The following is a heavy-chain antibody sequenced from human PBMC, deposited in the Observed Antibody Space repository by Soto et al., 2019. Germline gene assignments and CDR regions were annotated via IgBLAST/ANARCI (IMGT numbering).Heavy chain of an antibody. D-gene: IGHD3-16*01. CDR2: ISGSGGST. CDR3: AKEWGGGIAFHSAVDYFDY. J-gene: IGHJ4*02. V-gene: IGHV3-23*01. Sequence: GGSLRLSCAASGFTFSSYAMSWVRQAPGKGLEWVSAISGSGGSTYYADSVKGRFTISRDNSKNTLYLQMNSLRAEDTAVYYCAKEWGGGIAFHSAVDYFDYWGQGTLVTVSS. CDR1: GFTFSSYA.